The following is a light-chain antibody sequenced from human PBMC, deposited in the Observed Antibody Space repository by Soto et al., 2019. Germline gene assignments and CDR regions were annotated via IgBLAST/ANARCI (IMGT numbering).Light chain of an antibody. J-gene: IGKJ1*01. CDR3: QQYHDRPRT. CDR1: QSVSSN. V-gene: IGKV3-15*01. Sequence: EILMTQSPATLSVSPGERATLSCRASQSVSSNLAWYQQKPGQVPRLLVYGESTRATGIPARFSGSGSGTEFTFTISSLQSEDFAIYYCQQYHDRPRTFGQGTKIEIK. CDR2: GES.